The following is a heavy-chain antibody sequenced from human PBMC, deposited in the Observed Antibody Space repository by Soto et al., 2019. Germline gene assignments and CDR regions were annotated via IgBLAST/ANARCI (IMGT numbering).Heavy chain of an antibody. CDR1: GFTFKSYG. V-gene: IGHV3-30*18. D-gene: IGHD1-26*01. J-gene: IGHJ4*02. Sequence: QAQLVESGGGEVQPGRSLRLSCAASGFTFKSYGMHWVRQAPGKGLEWVAVISYDGSYQYYSESVKGRFTISRDNSKNTLTRQMNSLRVEDSAMYYCAQDGRSGSVTRPDHWGQGTLVTVSS. CDR3: AQDGRSGSVTRPDH. CDR2: ISYDGSYQ.